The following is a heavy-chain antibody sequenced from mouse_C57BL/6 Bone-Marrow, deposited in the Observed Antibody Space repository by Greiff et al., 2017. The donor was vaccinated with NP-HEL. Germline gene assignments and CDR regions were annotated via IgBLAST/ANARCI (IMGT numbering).Heavy chain of an antibody. J-gene: IGHJ4*01. V-gene: IGHV2-9*01. D-gene: IGHD4-1*02. CDR3: AKSSNWEGGSYAMDY. Sequence: VQVVESGPGLVAPSQSLSITCTVSGFSLTSYGVDWVRQPPGKGLEWLGVIWGGGSTNYNSALMSRLSISKDNSKSQVFLKMNSLQTDDTAMYYCAKSSNWEGGSYAMDYWGQGTSVTVSS. CDR1: GFSLTSYG. CDR2: IWGGGST.